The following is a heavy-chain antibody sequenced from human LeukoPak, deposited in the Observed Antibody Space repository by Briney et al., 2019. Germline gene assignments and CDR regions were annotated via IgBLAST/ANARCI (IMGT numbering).Heavy chain of an antibody. CDR3: ARSYSAVAFDY. Sequence: ASVKVSCKASGYTFTSYYVHWVRQAPGQGLEWMGIINPSGGSTSYAQKFQGRVNITREKAKSKAYMELSSLRSEDTAVYYCARSYSAVAFDYWGQGTLVTVSS. V-gene: IGHV1-46*03. CDR2: INPSGGST. CDR1: GYTFTSYY. D-gene: IGHD6-19*01. J-gene: IGHJ4*02.